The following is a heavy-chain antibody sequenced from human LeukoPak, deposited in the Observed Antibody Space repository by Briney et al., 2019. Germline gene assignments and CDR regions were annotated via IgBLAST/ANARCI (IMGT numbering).Heavy chain of an antibody. V-gene: IGHV4-59*08. J-gene: IGHJ6*02. CDR3: ARHVSGSYYYYYYGMAV. Sequence: NPSETLSLTCTVSGGSISSYYWSWIRQPPGKGLQWIEYIYYSGSTNYNPSLKSRVTISVDTSKNQFSLKLSSVTAADTAVYYCARHVSGSYYYYYYGMAVWGQGTTVTASS. D-gene: IGHD1-26*01. CDR1: GGSISSYY. CDR2: IYYSGST.